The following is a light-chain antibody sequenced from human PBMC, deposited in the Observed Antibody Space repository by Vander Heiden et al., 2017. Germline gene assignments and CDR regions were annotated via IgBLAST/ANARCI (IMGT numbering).Light chain of an antibody. CDR3: QQYDNLIT. V-gene: IGKV1-33*01. CDR2: DAS. Sequence: DIQMTQSLSSLSASVGDRVTITCQASQDISNYLNWYQQKPGKAPKLLIYDASNLETGVPSRFSGSGSGTDFTFTISSLQPEDIATYYCQQYDNLITFGPGTKVDIK. CDR1: QDISNY. J-gene: IGKJ3*01.